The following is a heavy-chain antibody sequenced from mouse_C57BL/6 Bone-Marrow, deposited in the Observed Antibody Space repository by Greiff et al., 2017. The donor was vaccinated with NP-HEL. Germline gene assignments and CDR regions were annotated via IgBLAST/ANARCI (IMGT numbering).Heavy chain of an antibody. CDR2: ISSGGSYT. Sequence: EVHLVESGGDLVKPGGSLKLSCAASGFTFSSYGMSWVRQTPDKRLEWVATISSGGSYTYYPDGVKGRFTISRDNAKNTLYLQMSSLKSEDTAMYYCARHGDIYYDYENWGQGTTLTVSS. CDR3: ARHGDIYYDYEN. V-gene: IGHV5-6*01. CDR1: GFTFSSYG. D-gene: IGHD2-4*01. J-gene: IGHJ2*01.